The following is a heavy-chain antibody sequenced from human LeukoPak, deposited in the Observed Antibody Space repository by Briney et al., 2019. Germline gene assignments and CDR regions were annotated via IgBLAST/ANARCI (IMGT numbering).Heavy chain of an antibody. Sequence: PGGSLRLSCAASGFTFSDYYMSWIRQAPGKGLEWVSYISDRGVTIFYADSVKGRFTISRDNAKNSLYLQMNSLRAEDTAMYYCARLYYDSSGYYDAFDIWGQGTMVTVSS. V-gene: IGHV3-11*04. CDR1: GFTFSDYY. CDR3: ARLYYDSSGYYDAFDI. J-gene: IGHJ3*02. D-gene: IGHD3-22*01. CDR2: ISDRGVTI.